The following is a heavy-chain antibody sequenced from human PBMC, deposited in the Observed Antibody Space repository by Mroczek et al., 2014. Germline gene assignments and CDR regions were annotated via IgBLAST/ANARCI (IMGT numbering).Heavy chain of an antibody. J-gene: IGHJ4*02. CDR3: ARDKGNYYYDSSGYPPHFDY. Sequence: QVQLVQSGAEVKKPGASVKVSCKASGYTFTSYGISWVRQAPGQGLEWMGWISAYNGNTNYAQKLQGRVTMTTDTSTSTAYMELRSLRSDDTAVYYCARDKGNYYYDSSGYPPHFDYWAREPLVTVS. CDR2: ISAYNGNT. D-gene: IGHD3-22*01. CDR1: GYTFTSYG. V-gene: IGHV1-18*01.